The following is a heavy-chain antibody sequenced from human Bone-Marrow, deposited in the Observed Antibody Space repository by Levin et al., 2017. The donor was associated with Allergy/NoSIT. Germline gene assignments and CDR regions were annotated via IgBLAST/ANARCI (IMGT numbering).Heavy chain of an antibody. CDR1: GYSIRSGYY. J-gene: IGHJ6*02. D-gene: IGHD6-6*01. V-gene: IGHV4-38-2*02. CDR3: ARDHLPSSSCLVGMDV. Sequence: SQTLSLPCAVSGYSIRSGYYWGWIRQPPGKGLEWIGSIYHSGSTYYNPSLKSRVTISVDTSKNQFSLKLSSVTAADTAVYYCARDHLPSSSCLVGMDVWGQGTTVTVSS. CDR2: IYHSGST.